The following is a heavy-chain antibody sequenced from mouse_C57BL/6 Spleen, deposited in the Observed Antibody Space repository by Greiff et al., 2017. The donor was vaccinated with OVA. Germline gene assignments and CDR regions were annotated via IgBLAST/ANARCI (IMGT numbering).Heavy chain of an antibody. CDR1: GYTFTDYH. D-gene: IGHD2-5*01. CDR3: ASSNRWYFDV. Sequence: VQLQQSGPELVKPGASVKIPCKASGYTFTDYHMDWVKQSHGKSLEWIGYINPNNGDTNYNQKFKGKATLTVDQSSSTAYMELRSLTSEDTAVYYCASSNRWYFDVWGTGTTLTVSS. V-gene: IGHV1-18*01. J-gene: IGHJ1*03. CDR2: INPNNGDT.